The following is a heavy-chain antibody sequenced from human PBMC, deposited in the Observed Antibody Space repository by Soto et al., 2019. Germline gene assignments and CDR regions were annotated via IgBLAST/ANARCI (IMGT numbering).Heavy chain of an antibody. CDR2: IIPIFGTA. CDR3: VRDSGAKLSSS. V-gene: IGHV1-69*13. CDR1: GGTFSSYA. D-gene: IGHD6-13*01. Sequence: SVKVSCKASGGTFSSYASSWVRQAPGQGLEWMGGIIPIFGTANYAQKFQGRVTITADESARTSYMELRSLKSQDTAVYYCVRDSGAKLSSSWGQGTLVTVSS. J-gene: IGHJ4*02.